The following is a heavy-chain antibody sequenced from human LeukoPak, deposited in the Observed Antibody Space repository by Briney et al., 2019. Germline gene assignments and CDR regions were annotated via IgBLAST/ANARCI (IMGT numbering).Heavy chain of an antibody. V-gene: IGHV1-24*01. CDR2: FDPEDGET. CDR3: APGMDGYYYYMDV. CDR1: GYTLTELS. J-gene: IGHJ6*03. Sequence: ASVKVSCKVSGYTLTELSMHWVRQAPGKGLEWMGGFDPEDGETIYAQKFQGRVTITADKSTSTAYMELSSLRSEDTAVYYCAPGMDGYYYYMDVWGKGTTVTVSS. D-gene: IGHD1-26*01.